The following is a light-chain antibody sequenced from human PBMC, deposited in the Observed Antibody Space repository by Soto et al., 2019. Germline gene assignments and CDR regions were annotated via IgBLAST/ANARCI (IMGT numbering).Light chain of an antibody. J-gene: IGKJ4*01. V-gene: IGKV1-27*01. CDR1: QGFSNS. CDR2: GAS. Sequence: DIQMTQSPSSLTASVGDRVTISCRASQGFSNSLAWYQQKPGKVPTLLIYGASILQSGVPSRFSGSGSGTDFTLTISSLQPADVATYYCQKYDSAPLTFGGGTKVEIK. CDR3: QKYDSAPLT.